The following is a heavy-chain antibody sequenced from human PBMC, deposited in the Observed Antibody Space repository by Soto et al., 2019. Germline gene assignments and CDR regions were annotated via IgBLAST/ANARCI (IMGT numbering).Heavy chain of an antibody. V-gene: IGHV3-11*01. Sequence: QVQMVESGGDLVKPGGSLRLSCAASGFTFSDHYMTWIRQSPGKGLAWVSYISSDSATIYYTDSVQGRFTVSRDNAKNSVYLQMNSLRAEDTAVYYCASDPYYYASYYWGQGTLVTVSS. J-gene: IGHJ4*02. CDR3: ASDPYYYASYY. CDR2: ISSDSATI. D-gene: IGHD3-10*01. CDR1: GFTFSDHY.